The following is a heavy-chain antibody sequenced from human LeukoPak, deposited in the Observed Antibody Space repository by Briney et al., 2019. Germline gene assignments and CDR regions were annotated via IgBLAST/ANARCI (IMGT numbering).Heavy chain of an antibody. J-gene: IGHJ4*02. V-gene: IGHV3-49*04. CDR3: TRGSPYYDFWSGYPSWYYFDD. D-gene: IGHD3-3*01. Sequence: GRSLRLSCTASGFTFGDYAMSWVRQAPGKGLEWVGFIRSKAYGGTTEYAASVKGRFTISRDDSNSIAYLQMNRLITEDTAVYYCTRGSPYYDFWSGYPSWYYFDDWGQGPRVTVSS. CDR1: GFTFGDYA. CDR2: IRSKAYGGTT.